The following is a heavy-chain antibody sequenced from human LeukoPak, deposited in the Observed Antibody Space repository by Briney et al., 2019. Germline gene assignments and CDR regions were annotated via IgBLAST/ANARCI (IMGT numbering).Heavy chain of an antibody. J-gene: IGHJ4*02. CDR1: GGSISSYY. CDR2: IYTSGTT. V-gene: IGHV4-4*07. CDR3: ARGTDYHGYQFRGFDY. D-gene: IGHD3-10*01. Sequence: PSETLSLTCTVSGGSISSYYWSWIRQPAGKGLEWIGRIYTSGTTNYNPSLKSRVTMSVDTSKNQFSLKLTSVTAEDTAVYYCARGTDYHGYQFRGFDYWGQGTLVTVSS.